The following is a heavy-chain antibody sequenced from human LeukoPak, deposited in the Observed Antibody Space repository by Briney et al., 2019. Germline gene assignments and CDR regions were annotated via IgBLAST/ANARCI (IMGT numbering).Heavy chain of an antibody. V-gene: IGHV3-74*01. D-gene: IGHD1-26*01. CDR3: ARWDGAFDI. J-gene: IGHJ3*02. CDR1: GFTFSGYW. Sequence: GGSLRLSCAASGFTFSGYWMHWVRQAPGKGLVWVSRINSNGSSTNYADSVKGRFTISRDNAKNSLYLQMNSLRAEDTAVYYCARWDGAFDIWGQGTMVTVSS. CDR2: INSNGSST.